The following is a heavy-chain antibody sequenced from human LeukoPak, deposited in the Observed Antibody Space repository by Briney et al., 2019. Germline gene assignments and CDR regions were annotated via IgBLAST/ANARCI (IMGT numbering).Heavy chain of an antibody. D-gene: IGHD2-2*01. J-gene: IGHJ3*02. V-gene: IGHV1-69*01. Sequence: FGTANYAQKFQCRVTITADQTPSTAYMELSSLRSEDTAVYYCASPPIVVVPAATYDAFDIWGQGTMVTVSS. CDR2: FGTA. CDR3: ASPPIVVVPAATYDAFDI.